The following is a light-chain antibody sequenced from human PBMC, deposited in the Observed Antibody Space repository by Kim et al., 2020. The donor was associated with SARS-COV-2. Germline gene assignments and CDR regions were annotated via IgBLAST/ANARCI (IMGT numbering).Light chain of an antibody. CDR2: GAS. CDR3: QHYGGSPLA. V-gene: IGKV3-20*01. J-gene: IGKJ4*01. CDR1: QTVSSNY. Sequence: FPGERATLSCRASQTVSSNYLAWYQHKPGQAPRLRINGASSRATGIPDRFSGSGSGTDFTLTISSLEPEDSAVYYCQHYGGSPLAFGGGTKVDIK.